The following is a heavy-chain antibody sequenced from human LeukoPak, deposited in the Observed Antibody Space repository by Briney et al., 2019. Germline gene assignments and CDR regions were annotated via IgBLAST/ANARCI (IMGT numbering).Heavy chain of an antibody. CDR3: ASDPGDLHFDY. J-gene: IGHJ4*02. CDR1: GGSISSTSYY. Sequence: SETLSLTCTVSGGSISSTSYYWGWIRQPPETGLEWIGSIYYSGSTNYNPSLKSRVTISVDTSKNQFSLKLSSVTAADTAVYYCASDPGDLHFDYWGQGTLVTVSS. CDR2: IYYSGST. V-gene: IGHV4-39*07.